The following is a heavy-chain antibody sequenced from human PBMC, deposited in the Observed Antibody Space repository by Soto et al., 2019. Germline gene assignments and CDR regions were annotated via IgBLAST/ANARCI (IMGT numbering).Heavy chain of an antibody. V-gene: IGHV4-59*01. Sequence: ETLSLTCTVSGGSISSYYWSWIRQPPGKGLEWIGYIYYSGSTNYNPSLKSRVTISVDTSKNQFSLKLSSVTAADTAVYYCARSLRFLEWLFDYWGQGTLVTSPQ. D-gene: IGHD3-3*01. CDR1: GGSISSYY. CDR2: IYYSGST. CDR3: ARSLRFLEWLFDY. J-gene: IGHJ4*02.